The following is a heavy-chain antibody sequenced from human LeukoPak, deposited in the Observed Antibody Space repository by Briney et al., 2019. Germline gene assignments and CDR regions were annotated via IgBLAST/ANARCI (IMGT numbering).Heavy chain of an antibody. J-gene: IGHJ6*03. D-gene: IGHD3-10*01. CDR3: ARDAFYYDSGSPGGGYYYYIDV. CDR2: IYTSGTT. V-gene: IGHV4-4*07. Sequence: SETLSLTCTVSGGSISSYYWSWIRQPAGKGLEWIGRIYTSGTTHYNPSLKSRVTMSVDTSKNQFSLKLSSVTAADTAVYYCARDAFYYDSGSPGGGYYYYIDVWGKGTTVTIS. CDR1: GGSISSYY.